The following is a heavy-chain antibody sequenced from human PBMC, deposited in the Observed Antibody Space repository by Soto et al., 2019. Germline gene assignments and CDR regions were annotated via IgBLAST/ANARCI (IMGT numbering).Heavy chain of an antibody. J-gene: IGHJ3*02. V-gene: IGHV5-51*01. CDR1: GYNFTNYW. CDR2: IYPGDSDT. Sequence: GESLKISCKGSGYNFTNYWIGWVRQMPGKGLEWMGIIYPGDSDTRYSPSFQGQVTISADKSISTAYLQWSSLKASDTAMYYCATMSRVRAFDIWGQGTMVTVSS. CDR3: ATMSRVRAFDI. D-gene: IGHD3-10*01.